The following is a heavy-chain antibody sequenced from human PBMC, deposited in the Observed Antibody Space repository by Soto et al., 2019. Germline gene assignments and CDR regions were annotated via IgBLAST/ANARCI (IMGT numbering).Heavy chain of an antibody. CDR3: ARTPLAAHDY. Sequence: QVQLQKWGAGLLKPSETLSLTCAVYGGSFSGYYWSWIRQPPGKGLEWIGEINHSGSTNYNPSLKSRVTISVDTSKNQFSLKLSSVTAADTAVYYCARTPLAAHDYWGQGTLVTVSS. CDR2: INHSGST. D-gene: IGHD6-6*01. J-gene: IGHJ4*02. CDR1: GGSFSGYY. V-gene: IGHV4-34*01.